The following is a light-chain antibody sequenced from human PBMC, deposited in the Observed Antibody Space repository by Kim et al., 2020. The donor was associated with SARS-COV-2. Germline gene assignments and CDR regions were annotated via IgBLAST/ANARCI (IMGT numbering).Light chain of an antibody. CDR1: RTGISTS. CDR2: ATS. V-gene: IGKV3-20*01. J-gene: IGKJ5*01. CDR3: QQSVNTPLT. Sequence: SPAEGAAPPCWATRTGISTSLAWYQQKRGQAPRLLIHATSTRAPGIPDRFSGSGSATDFTLTINRLEPEDSAVYYCQQSVNTPLTFGQGTRLEIK.